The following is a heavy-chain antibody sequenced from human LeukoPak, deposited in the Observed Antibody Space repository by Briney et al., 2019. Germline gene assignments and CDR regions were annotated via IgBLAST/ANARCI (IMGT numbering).Heavy chain of an antibody. CDR3: ARLIPGTTGLRKNY. V-gene: IGHV4-4*09. Sequence: SETLFLTCTVSGDSISSSYWNWIRQTPGKGLEWIRYISASGNTNYNPSLKSRIIISVDMSKNQFSLKLSSVTAADTAVYYCARLIPGTTGLRKNYWGQGTLVTVSS. CDR2: ISASGNT. J-gene: IGHJ4*02. CDR1: GDSISSSY. D-gene: IGHD1-20*01.